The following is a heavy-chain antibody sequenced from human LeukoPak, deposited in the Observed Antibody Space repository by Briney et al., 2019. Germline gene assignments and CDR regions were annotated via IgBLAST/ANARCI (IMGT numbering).Heavy chain of an antibody. CDR3: ATIPPDYGGNSNDY. CDR1: GFTFSSYW. Sequence: GGSLRLSCAASGFTFSSYWMSWVRQAPGKGLEWVANIKQDGSEKYYVDSVKGRFTISRDNSKNTLYLQMNSLRAEDTAVYYCATIPPDYGGNSNDYWGQGTLVTVSS. V-gene: IGHV3-7*03. D-gene: IGHD4-23*01. J-gene: IGHJ4*02. CDR2: IKQDGSEK.